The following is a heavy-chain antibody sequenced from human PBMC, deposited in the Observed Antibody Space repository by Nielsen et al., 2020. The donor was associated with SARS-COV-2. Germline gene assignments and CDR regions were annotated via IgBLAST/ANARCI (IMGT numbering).Heavy chain of an antibody. Sequence: GGSLRLSCIASGFNFEDYAMHWVRQAPGKGLEWVSGISWNSGIIGYADSVKGRFTISRDNAKNSLYLQMNSLRSEDTALYYCATSAYDNSQFDSWGQGTLVTVSS. V-gene: IGHV3-9*01. J-gene: IGHJ4*02. CDR3: ATSAYDNSQFDS. CDR1: GFNFEDYA. CDR2: ISWNSGII. D-gene: IGHD5-12*01.